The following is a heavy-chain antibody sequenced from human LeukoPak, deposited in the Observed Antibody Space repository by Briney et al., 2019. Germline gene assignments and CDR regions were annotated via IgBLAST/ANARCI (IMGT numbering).Heavy chain of an antibody. Sequence: SETLSLTCTVSGGSISSNSYYWGWIRQPPGKGLEWIGSIYYSGSTYYNPSLMSRVTISIDTSKNQFSLKLSSVTAAEKAVYYCARRKMGIGAFDIWGQGTMVTVSS. CDR2: IYYSGST. CDR1: GGSISSNSYY. V-gene: IGHV4-39*01. D-gene: IGHD5-24*01. J-gene: IGHJ3*02. CDR3: ARRKMGIGAFDI.